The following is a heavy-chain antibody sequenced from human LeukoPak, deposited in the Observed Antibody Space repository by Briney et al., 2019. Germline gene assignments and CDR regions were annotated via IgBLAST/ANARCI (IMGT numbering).Heavy chain of an antibody. CDR3: AKAVIGYPDAFDY. CDR2: ISWNSGSI. CDR1: GFTFDDYA. V-gene: IGHV3-9*01. D-gene: IGHD6-25*01. Sequence: GRSLRLSCAASGFTFDDYAMHWVRQAPGKGLEWVSGISWNSGSIGYADSVKGRFTISRDSAKNSLYLQMNSLRAEDTALYYCAKAVIGYPDAFDYWGQGTLVTVSS. J-gene: IGHJ4*02.